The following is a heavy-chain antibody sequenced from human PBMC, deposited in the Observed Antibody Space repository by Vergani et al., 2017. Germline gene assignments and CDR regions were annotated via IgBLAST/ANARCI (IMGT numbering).Heavy chain of an antibody. D-gene: IGHD6-6*01. Sequence: EVQLVESGGGLVKPGGSLRLSCAASGFTFSSYSMNWVRQAPGKGLEWVSSISSSSSYIYYADSVKGRFTISRDNAKNSLYLQMNSLRAEDTAVYYCAREMGTYSSSSDDYYYGMDVWGQGTTVTVSS. CDR2: ISSSSSYI. V-gene: IGHV3-21*01. J-gene: IGHJ6*02. CDR1: GFTFSSYS. CDR3: AREMGTYSSSSDDYYYGMDV.